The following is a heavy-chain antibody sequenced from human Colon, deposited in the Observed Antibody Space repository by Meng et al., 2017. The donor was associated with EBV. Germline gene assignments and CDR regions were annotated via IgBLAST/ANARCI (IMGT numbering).Heavy chain of an antibody. V-gene: IGHV4-31*03. CDR3: ARGPSRWLQFSFDY. D-gene: IGHD5-24*01. CDR2: IYYSGST. CDR1: GGSISSGGYY. Sequence: VHLQESGPGLVKPSQTLSLTCTVSGGSISSGGYYWSWIRQHPGKGLEWIGYIYYSGSTYYNPSLKSRVTISIDTSKNQFSLKLSSVTAADTAVYYCARGPSRWLQFSFDYWGQGTLVTVSS. J-gene: IGHJ4*02.